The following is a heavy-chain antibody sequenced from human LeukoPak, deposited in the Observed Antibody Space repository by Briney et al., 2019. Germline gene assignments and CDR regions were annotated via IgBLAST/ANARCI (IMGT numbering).Heavy chain of an antibody. D-gene: IGHD1-26*01. CDR1: GFTFSSSD. CDR2: IGAGGDT. Sequence: GGSLRLSCAASGFTFSSSDFHWVRQDIGKSLEWVSAIGAGGDTYYPDSVKGRFTISRENAKNSLYLQMNSLRAEDTAVYYCARDPYSGSYGNYYYYFMDVWGKGTTVTISS. J-gene: IGHJ6*03. CDR3: ARDPYSGSYGNYYYYFMDV. V-gene: IGHV3-13*01.